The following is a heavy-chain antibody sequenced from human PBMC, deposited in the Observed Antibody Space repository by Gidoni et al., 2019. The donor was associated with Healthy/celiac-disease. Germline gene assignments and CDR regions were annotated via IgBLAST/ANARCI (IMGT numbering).Heavy chain of an antibody. CDR1: GFTFSSDS. V-gene: IGHV3-48*02. CDR2: ISSSSSTI. CDR3: ARDNQWLDYYFDY. J-gene: IGHJ4*02. D-gene: IGHD6-19*01. Sequence: EVQLVESGGGLIQPGGSLRLSCAAAGFTFSSDSMNWVRQAPGKGLEWVSYISSSSSTIYYADSVKGRFTISRDNAKNSLYLQMNSLRDEDTAVYYCARDNQWLDYYFDYWGQGTLVTVSS.